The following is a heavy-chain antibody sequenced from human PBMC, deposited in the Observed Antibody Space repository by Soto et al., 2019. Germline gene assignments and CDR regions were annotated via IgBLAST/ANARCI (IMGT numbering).Heavy chain of an antibody. CDR3: ERGRGGYCSGGICYRLLDP. CDR2: FDPEDGET. D-gene: IGHD2-15*01. V-gene: IGHV1-24*01. Sequence: ASVKVSCKVSGYTLTELSMHWVRQAPGKGLEWMGGFDPEDGETIYAQKFQGRVTMTEDTSTDTAYMELSSLRSEDTAVYYCERGRGGYCSGGICYRLLDPWGQGTLVTVSS. J-gene: IGHJ5*02. CDR1: GYTLTELS.